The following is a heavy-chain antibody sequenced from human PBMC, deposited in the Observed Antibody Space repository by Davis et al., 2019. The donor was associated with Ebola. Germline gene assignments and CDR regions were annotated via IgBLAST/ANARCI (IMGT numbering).Heavy chain of an antibody. Sequence: LETLSLTCTVSGVSISSYYWKWIRQPPGKGLEWIGYIYYSGSTNYNPSLKSRVTISVDTSKNQFSLKLSSVTAADTAVYYCAGLWFGELLGLDPWGQGTLVTVSS. CDR3: AGLWFGELLGLDP. CDR2: IYYSGST. CDR1: GVSISSYY. J-gene: IGHJ5*02. D-gene: IGHD3-10*01. V-gene: IGHV4-59*01.